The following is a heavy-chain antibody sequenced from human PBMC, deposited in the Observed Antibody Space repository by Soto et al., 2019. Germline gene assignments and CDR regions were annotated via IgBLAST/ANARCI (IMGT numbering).Heavy chain of an antibody. CDR2: IKSKTGGGTT. CDR1: GFTFSNAW. D-gene: IGHD4-4*01. V-gene: IGHV3-15*01. CDR3: TTLHARDYSNYYYYYGMDV. J-gene: IGHJ6*02. Sequence: PGGSLRLSCAASGFTFSNAWMSWVRQAPGKGLEWVGRIKSKTGGGTTDYAAPVKGRFTISRDDSKNTLYLQMNSLKTEDTAVYYCTTLHARDYSNYYYYYGMDVWGQGTTVTVSS.